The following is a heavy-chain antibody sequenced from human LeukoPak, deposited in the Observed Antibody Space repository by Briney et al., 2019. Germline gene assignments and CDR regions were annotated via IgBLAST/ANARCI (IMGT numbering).Heavy chain of an antibody. Sequence: QPGGSLRLSCAASGFTFSSYGIHWVRQAPGKGLEWVTFIGYDGRNKYYADSVKGRFTISRDNSKNTLYLQMNSLRAEDTAVYYCAKDNAYYYADYWGQGTLDTVSP. J-gene: IGHJ4*02. V-gene: IGHV3-30*02. CDR1: GFTFSSYG. CDR2: IGYDGRNK. CDR3: AKDNAYYYADY. D-gene: IGHD3-10*01.